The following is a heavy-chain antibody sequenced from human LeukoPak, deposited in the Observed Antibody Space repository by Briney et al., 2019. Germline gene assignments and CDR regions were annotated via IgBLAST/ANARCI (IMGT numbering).Heavy chain of an antibody. CDR1: GYSISSGYY. Sequence: SETLSLTCTVSGYSISSGYYWGWIRQPPGKGLEWIGSIFHRGSTYYNPSLKSRVTISVDTSKNQFSLKLSSVTAADTAVYYCARTLWRYYDSSGYYYWFDPWGQGTLVTVSS. J-gene: IGHJ5*02. D-gene: IGHD3-22*01. CDR2: IFHRGST. V-gene: IGHV4-38-2*02. CDR3: ARTLWRYYDSSGYYYWFDP.